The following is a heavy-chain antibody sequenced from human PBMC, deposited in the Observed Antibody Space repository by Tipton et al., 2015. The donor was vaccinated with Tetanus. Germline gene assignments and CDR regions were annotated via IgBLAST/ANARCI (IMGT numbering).Heavy chain of an antibody. V-gene: IGHV4-59*01. CDR1: GGSISSYY. J-gene: IGHJ4*02. CDR2: IYYSRST. D-gene: IGHD6-6*01. Sequence: LRLSCTVSGGSISSYYWSWIRQPPGKGLEWIGYIYYSRSTNYNPSLKSRVTISVDTSKNQFSLKLSSVTAADTAVYYCARWKLAARTFDYWGQGTLVTVSS. CDR3: ARWKLAARTFDY.